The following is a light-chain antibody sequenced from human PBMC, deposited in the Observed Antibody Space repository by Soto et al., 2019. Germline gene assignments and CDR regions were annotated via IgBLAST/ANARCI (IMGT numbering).Light chain of an antibody. CDR2: GAS. CDR3: QQYNNWPPS. J-gene: IGKJ1*01. CDR1: PSVSGN. Sequence: EIVITQSPATLSVSPGERATLSCRASPSVSGNLAWYQQKPGQAPRLLIYGASTRATGIPARFSGSGSGTESTLTISSLQSEDFAVYYCQQYNNWPPSFGQGTKVEIK. V-gene: IGKV3-15*01.